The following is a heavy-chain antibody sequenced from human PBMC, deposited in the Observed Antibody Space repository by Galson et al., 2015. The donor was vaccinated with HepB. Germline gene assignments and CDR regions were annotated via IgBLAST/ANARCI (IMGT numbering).Heavy chain of an antibody. Sequence: SLRLSCAASGFTFSSYWMTWVRQAPGKGLEWVANIRQDGSEKYYADSVTGRLTISRDNAKNSLDLQMDSLRAEDTAVYYCGGTLYYDSSGYYAEVKTDAFDIWGQGTMVTVSS. D-gene: IGHD3-22*01. V-gene: IGHV3-7*01. CDR1: GFTFSSYW. J-gene: IGHJ3*02. CDR2: IRQDGSEK. CDR3: GGTLYYDSSGYYAEVKTDAFDI.